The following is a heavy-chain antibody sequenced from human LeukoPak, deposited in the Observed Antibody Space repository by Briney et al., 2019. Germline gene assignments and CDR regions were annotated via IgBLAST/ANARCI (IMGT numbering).Heavy chain of an antibody. J-gene: IGHJ4*02. Sequence: PSETLSLTCTVSGGSISSSSYYWGWIRQPPGKGLEWIGSIYYSGSTYYNQSLKSRVTISVDTSKNQFSLKLSSVTAADTAVYYCARHPAHHSSSWYFTDYWGQGTLVTVSS. V-gene: IGHV4-39*01. D-gene: IGHD6-13*01. CDR3: ARHPAHHSSSWYFTDY. CDR2: IYYSGST. CDR1: GGSISSSSYY.